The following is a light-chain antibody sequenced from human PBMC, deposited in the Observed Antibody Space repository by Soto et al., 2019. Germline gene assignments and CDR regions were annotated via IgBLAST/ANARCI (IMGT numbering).Light chain of an antibody. V-gene: IGKV1-12*01. CDR3: LQVKNFPRT. J-gene: IGKJ1*01. CDR2: AAS. CDR1: QDINNR. Sequence: DIQMTQAPSSVSASVGDRVTITCRASQDINNRVAWFQQRPGRAPKYLIQAASILQSGFPSRFSATGSGTDFTLTIDSLQPEDFATYYCLQVKNFPRTLGQGTKLEIK.